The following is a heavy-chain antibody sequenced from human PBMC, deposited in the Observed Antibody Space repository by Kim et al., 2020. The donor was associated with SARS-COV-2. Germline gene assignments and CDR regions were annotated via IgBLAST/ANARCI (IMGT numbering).Heavy chain of an antibody. D-gene: IGHD2-2*01. J-gene: IGHJ6*02. CDR3: ARPYCSSTSCWNYYYYGMDV. V-gene: IGHV3-33*01. Sequence: GGSLRLSCAASGFTFSSYGMHWVRQAPGKGLEWVAVIWYDGSNKYYADSVKGRFTISRDNSKNTLYLQMNSLRAEDTAVYYCARPYCSSTSCWNYYYYGMDVWGQGTTVTVSS. CDR2: IWYDGSNK. CDR1: GFTFSSYG.